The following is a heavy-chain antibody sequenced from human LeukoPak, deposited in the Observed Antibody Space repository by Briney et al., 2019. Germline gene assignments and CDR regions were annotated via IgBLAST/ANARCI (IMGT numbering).Heavy chain of an antibody. D-gene: IGHD2-2*01. V-gene: IGHV4-38-2*01. J-gene: IGHJ4*02. CDR1: GYSISSGYY. CDR2: IYHSGST. CDR3: ARAGRYCTSTSCYLLDY. Sequence: PSETLSLTCAVSGYSISSGYYWGWIRQPPGKGLEWIGSIYHSGSTYYNPSLKSRVTMSVDTSKNQFSLKLSSVTAADTAVYYCARAGRYCTSTSCYLLDYWGQGTLVTVSS.